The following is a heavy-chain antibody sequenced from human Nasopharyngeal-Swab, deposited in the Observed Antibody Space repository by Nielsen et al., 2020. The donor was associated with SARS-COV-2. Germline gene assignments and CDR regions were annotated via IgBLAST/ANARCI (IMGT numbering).Heavy chain of an antibody. CDR2: IDPSDSYT. Sequence: VRQMPGKGLEWMGRIDPSDSYTNYSPSFQGHVTISADKSIGTAYLQWSSLKASDTAMYYCAASRGPGSYYYGSGDQSMDVWGQGTTVTVSS. V-gene: IGHV5-10-1*01. D-gene: IGHD3-10*01. CDR3: AASRGPGSYYYGSGDQSMDV. J-gene: IGHJ6*02.